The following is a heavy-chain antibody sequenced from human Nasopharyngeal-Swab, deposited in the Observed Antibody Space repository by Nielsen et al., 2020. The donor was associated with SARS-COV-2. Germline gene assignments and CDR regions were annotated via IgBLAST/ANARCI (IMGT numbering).Heavy chain of an antibody. Sequence: RQDPGKGLEGIGSIYYRGSTYYNPSLKSRGTISVDTSKNQFSLKLSSVTAADTAVYYCARVGYHLPGGVIVKGPFDYWGQGTLVTVSS. V-gene: IGHV4-39*07. D-gene: IGHD3-16*02. CDR2: IYYRGST. J-gene: IGHJ4*02. CDR3: ARVGYHLPGGVIVKGPFDY.